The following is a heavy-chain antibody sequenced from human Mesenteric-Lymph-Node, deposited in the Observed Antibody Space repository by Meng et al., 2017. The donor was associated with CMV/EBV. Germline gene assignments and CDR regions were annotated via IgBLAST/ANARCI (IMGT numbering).Heavy chain of an antibody. V-gene: IGHV3-9*01. Sequence: GGSLRLSCAASGFTFDDYAMHWVRQAPGKGLEWVSGISWNSGSIGYADSVKGRFTASRDNAKNSLYLQMNSLRAEDTAVYYCARFDIWGQGTLVTVSS. CDR2: ISWNSGSI. J-gene: IGHJ5*02. CDR3: ARFDI. CDR1: GFTFDDYA.